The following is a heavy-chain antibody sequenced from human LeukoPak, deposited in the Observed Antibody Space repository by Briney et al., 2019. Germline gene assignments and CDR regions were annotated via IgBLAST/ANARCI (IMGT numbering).Heavy chain of an antibody. Sequence: PGGSLRLSCAASGFAFSTAGMHWVRQAPGKGLEWVAVISYDGSKTYFEDSVKGRFTLSRDNSKNTMYLQMTSLRVEDTGVYYCARDKSNSVWGSYRLESWGQGTLVTVSS. CDR2: ISYDGSKT. V-gene: IGHV3-30*03. CDR1: GFAFSTAG. CDR3: ARDKSNSVWGSYRLES. D-gene: IGHD3-16*02. J-gene: IGHJ4*02.